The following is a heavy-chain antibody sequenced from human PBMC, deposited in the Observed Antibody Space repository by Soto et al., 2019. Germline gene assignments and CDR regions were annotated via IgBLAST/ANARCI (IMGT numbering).Heavy chain of an antibody. Sequence: SETLSLTCAVSGGSISAAGDSWRWIRQPRGGGLEWIGYIYHSVTFLYNPSLKTRLTMSVDSSNNQFSLTLNSVTAADTAVYYCARPQFYSGSGRYNNLMFEPWGQGIKVTVSS. CDR1: GGSISAAGDS. V-gene: IGHV4-30-2*01. D-gene: IGHD3-10*01. CDR2: IYHSVTF. J-gene: IGHJ5*02. CDR3: ARPQFYSGSGRYNNLMFEP.